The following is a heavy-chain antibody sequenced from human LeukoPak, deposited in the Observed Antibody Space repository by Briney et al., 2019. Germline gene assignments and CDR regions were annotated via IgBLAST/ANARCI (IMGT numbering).Heavy chain of an antibody. CDR1: GFTFSNAW. Sequence: GGSLRLSRAASGFTFSNAWMSWVRQAPGKGLEWVGRIKSKTDGGTTDYAAPVKGRFSISRDDSKNTLYLQMNSLKTEDTAVYYCTTGPLYCGGDCYTIFFQHWGQGTLVTVSS. CDR3: TTGPLYCGGDCYTIFFQH. V-gene: IGHV3-15*01. J-gene: IGHJ1*01. D-gene: IGHD2-21*02. CDR2: IKSKTDGGTT.